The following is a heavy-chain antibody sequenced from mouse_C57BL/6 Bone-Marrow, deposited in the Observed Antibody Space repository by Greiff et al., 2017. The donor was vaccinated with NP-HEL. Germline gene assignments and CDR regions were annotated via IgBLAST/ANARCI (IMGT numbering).Heavy chain of an antibody. CDR2: ISYDGSN. CDR3: ARGSWLRHAMDY. CDR1: GYSITSGYY. J-gene: IGHJ4*01. D-gene: IGHD2-2*01. V-gene: IGHV3-6*01. Sequence: ESGPGLVKPSQSLSLTCSVTGYSITSGYYWNWIRQFPGNKLEWMGYISYDGSNNYNPSLKNRISITRDTSKNQFFLKLNSVTTEDTATYYCARGSWLRHAMDYWGQGTSVTVSS.